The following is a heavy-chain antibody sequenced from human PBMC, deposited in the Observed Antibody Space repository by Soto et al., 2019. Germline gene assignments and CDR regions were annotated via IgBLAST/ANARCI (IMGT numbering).Heavy chain of an antibody. CDR1: GGSISSSSYY. CDR2: IYYSGST. CDR3: VRHCSGGSCYSSWFDP. V-gene: IGHV4-39*01. D-gene: IGHD2-15*01. J-gene: IGHJ5*02. Sequence: QLQLQESGPGLVKPSETLSLTCTVSGGSISSSSYYWGWIRQPPGKGLEWIGSIYYSGSTYYNSSLKSRVTISVDTSKNHFSLKLSSVTAADTAVYYCVRHCSGGSCYSSWFDPWGQGTLVTVSS.